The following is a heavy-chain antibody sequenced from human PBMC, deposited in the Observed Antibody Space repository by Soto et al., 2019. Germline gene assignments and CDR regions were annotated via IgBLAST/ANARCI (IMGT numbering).Heavy chain of an antibody. CDR3: TTDHGWRDYYYYGMDV. D-gene: IGHD2-2*03. J-gene: IGHJ6*02. Sequence: GGSLRLSCAASGFTFSNAWMSWVRQAPGKGLEWVGRIKSKTGGGTTDYAAPVKGRFTISRDDSKNTLYLQMNSLKTEDTAVYYCTTDHGWRDYYYYGMDVWGQGTTVTVSS. CDR2: IKSKTGGGTT. CDR1: GFTFSNAW. V-gene: IGHV3-15*01.